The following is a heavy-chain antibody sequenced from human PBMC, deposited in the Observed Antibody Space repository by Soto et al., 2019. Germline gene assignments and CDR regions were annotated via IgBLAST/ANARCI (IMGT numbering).Heavy chain of an antibody. J-gene: IGHJ6*03. CDR1: GYTFTSYD. Sequence: ASVKVSCKASGYTFTSYDINWVRQATGQGLEWMGWMNPNSGNTGYAQKFQGRVTMTRNTSISTAYMELSSLRSEDTAGYYCARGRWEKPAYPTEHYYYMDVWGKGTTVTVSS. CDR3: ARGRWEKPAYPTEHYYYMDV. D-gene: IGHD1-26*01. V-gene: IGHV1-8*01. CDR2: MNPNSGNT.